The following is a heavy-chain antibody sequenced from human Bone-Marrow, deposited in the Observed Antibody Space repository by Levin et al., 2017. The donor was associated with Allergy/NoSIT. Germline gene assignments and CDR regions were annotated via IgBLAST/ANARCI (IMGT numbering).Heavy chain of an antibody. CDR3: AKGSSGATDY. J-gene: IGHJ4*02. V-gene: IGHV3-30*18. Sequence: GGSLRLSCVGSGFTFSAYGMHWVRQAPGKGLEWVSVISADGSREKFIDSVKGRFVISRDNAKNTLYLQMNSLRPDDTGVYYCAKGSSGATDYWGRGTQVTVSS. CDR2: ISADGSRE. D-gene: IGHD2-8*02. CDR1: GFTFSAYG.